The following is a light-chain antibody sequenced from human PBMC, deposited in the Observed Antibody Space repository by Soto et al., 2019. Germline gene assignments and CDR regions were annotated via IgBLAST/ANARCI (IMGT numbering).Light chain of an antibody. V-gene: IGKV3-20*01. CDR3: QQYGISQNT. CDR1: QSVSSGY. J-gene: IGKJ2*01. CDR2: GAS. Sequence: ETVMTQSPGTLSLSPGERATLSCRASQSVSSGYLAWYQQKPGQAPRLLIFGASNRATGIPDRFTGSGSGTDVTLTIIRLEPEDFAVYYCQQYGISQNTFGQGTKLEIK.